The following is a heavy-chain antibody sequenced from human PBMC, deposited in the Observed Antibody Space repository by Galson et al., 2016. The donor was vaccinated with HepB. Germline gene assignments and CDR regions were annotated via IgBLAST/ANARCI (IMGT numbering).Heavy chain of an antibody. CDR2: ISYSGST. CDR1: GDSISSGNYY. D-gene: IGHD2-2*01. J-gene: IGHJ5*02. Sequence: TLSLTCTVSGDSISSGNYYWSWIRQHPGRGLEWIGYISYSGSTYYNPSLKSRVTISVDTSKNQFSLKLTSVTAADTAVYYCARSDIVVVPVLKMTVWGRFDPWGHGTLVIVSS. V-gene: IGHV4-31*03. CDR3: ARSDIVVVPVLKMTVWGRFDP.